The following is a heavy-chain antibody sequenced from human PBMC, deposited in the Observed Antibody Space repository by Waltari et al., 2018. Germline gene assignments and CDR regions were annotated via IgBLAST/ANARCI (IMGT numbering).Heavy chain of an antibody. Sequence: QVQLQQWGAGLLKPSEPLSLTCAVSGGSFSGYYWSWIRLPPGKGLEWIGEIKHSGSTNYNPSLKSRVTISVDTAKNQFSLKLSAVTAADTAVYYCARGRVVVAANGWFDPWGQGTLVTVSS. J-gene: IGHJ5*02. CDR1: GGSFSGYY. D-gene: IGHD2-15*01. CDR2: IKHSGST. CDR3: ARGRVVVAANGWFDP. V-gene: IGHV4-34*01.